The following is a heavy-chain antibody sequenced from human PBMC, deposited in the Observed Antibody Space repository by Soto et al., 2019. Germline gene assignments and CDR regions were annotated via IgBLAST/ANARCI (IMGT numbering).Heavy chain of an antibody. CDR1: GFTFTNSA. J-gene: IGHJ4*01. Sequence: QMQLAQSGPEVKKPGTSVKVSCKASGFTFTNSAIQWVRQARGQRLEWIGWIVVGSGRTDYAQKFQERLTITRDMSTTTAYMELSSLRLEDAAVYYCAAVQGGGTTFHFWGHGTLVTVSS. CDR2: IVVGSGRT. D-gene: IGHD1-7*01. V-gene: IGHV1-58*02. CDR3: AAVQGGGTTFHF.